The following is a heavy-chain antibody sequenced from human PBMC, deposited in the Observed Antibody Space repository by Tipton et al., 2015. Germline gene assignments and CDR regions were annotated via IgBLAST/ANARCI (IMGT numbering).Heavy chain of an antibody. V-gene: IGHV6-1*01. CDR1: GDSVSSNSAT. D-gene: IGHD4-23*01. J-gene: IGHJ4*02. Sequence: GLVKPSQSLSLTCGISGDSVSSNSATWNWFRRSPSRGLEWLGRTYYRSKWYNDYAVSVKSRITINPDTSKNQLSLQLNSVTPEDTAVYYCARARGRHGGLFDSWGQGILVTVSS. CDR2: TYYRSKWYN. CDR3: ARARGRHGGLFDS.